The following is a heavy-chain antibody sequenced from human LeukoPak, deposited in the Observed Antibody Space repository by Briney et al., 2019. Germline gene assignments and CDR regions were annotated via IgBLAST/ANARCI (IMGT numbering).Heavy chain of an antibody. J-gene: IGHJ4*02. CDR2: INHSGST. CDR3: ARTIFGVVVLDY. V-gene: IGHV4-34*01. CDR1: GGSFSGYY. D-gene: IGHD3-3*01. Sequence: PSETLSLTCAVYGGSFSGYYWSWIRQPPGKGLEWIGEINHSGSTNYNPSLKSRATISVDTSKNQFSLKLSSVTAAATAVYYCARTIFGVVVLDYWGQGALVTVSS.